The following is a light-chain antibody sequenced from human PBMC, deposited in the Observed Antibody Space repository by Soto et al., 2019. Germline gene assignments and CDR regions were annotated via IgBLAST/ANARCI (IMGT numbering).Light chain of an antibody. V-gene: IGKV3-20*01. Sequence: EIVFTQSPGTLSLSPGERATLSCRASQFVSSNSLAWYQQKRGQAPRLLIHDASSRATGIPDRFSGSGSGTDFTLTISRXEPEDFAVYYCQQYAGSPRTFGQGTKVDIK. CDR1: QFVSSNS. CDR2: DAS. CDR3: QQYAGSPRT. J-gene: IGKJ1*01.